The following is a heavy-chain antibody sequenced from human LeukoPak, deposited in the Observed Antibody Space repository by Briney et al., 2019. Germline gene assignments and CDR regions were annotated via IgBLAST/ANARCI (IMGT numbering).Heavy chain of an antibody. V-gene: IGHV4-59*08. J-gene: IGHJ4*02. CDR3: ATLESAAAGVDY. D-gene: IGHD6-13*01. CDR2: IYYSGST. Sequence: SETLSLTCTVSGGSISSYYWSWIRQPPGKGLEWIGYIYYSGSTNYNPSLKSRVTMSVDTSKNQFSLKLSSVTAADTAVYYCATLESAAAGVDYWGQGTLVTVFS. CDR1: GGSISSYY.